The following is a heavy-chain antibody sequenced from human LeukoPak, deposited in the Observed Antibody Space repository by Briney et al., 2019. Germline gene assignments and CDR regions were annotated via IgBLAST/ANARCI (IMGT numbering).Heavy chain of an antibody. D-gene: IGHD3-22*01. J-gene: IGHJ4*02. V-gene: IGHV1-18*01. Sequence: ASVKVSCKASGYTFTSYGISWVRQAPGQGLEWMGWISAYNGNTIYAQKFQGRLTMTTDTSTSTAYMELRSLRSDDTAVYYCARDTASYDSSGYYYEYFDYWGQGTLVTVSS. CDR1: GYTFTSYG. CDR3: ARDTASYDSSGYYYEYFDY. CDR2: ISAYNGNT.